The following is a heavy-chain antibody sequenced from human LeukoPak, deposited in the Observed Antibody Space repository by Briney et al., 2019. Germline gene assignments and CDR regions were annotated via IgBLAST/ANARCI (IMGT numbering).Heavy chain of an antibody. V-gene: IGHV3-53*01. Sequence: GGSLRLSCAASGFTVSSNYITWVRQAPGKGLEWVSVIYSGGSTDYADSVKGRFTISRDNSKNTLYLQMNSLRAEDTAVYYCAKRRGLELLYYYYMDVWGRGTTVTVSS. CDR1: GFTVSSNY. CDR2: IYSGGST. D-gene: IGHD1-7*01. J-gene: IGHJ6*03. CDR3: AKRRGLELLYYYYMDV.